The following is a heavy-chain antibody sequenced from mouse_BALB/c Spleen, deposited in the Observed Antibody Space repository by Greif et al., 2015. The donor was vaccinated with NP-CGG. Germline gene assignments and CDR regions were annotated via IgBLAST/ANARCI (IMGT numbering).Heavy chain of an antibody. CDR1: GYTFTDYA. V-gene: IGHV1S137*01. CDR2: ISTYYGDA. Sequence: VQLQQSGAELVRPGGSVKISCKGSGYTFTDYAMHWVKQSHAKSLEWIGVISTYYGDASYNQKFKGKATMTVDKSSSTAYMELARLTSEDSAIYYCARPSFPGDYAMDYWGQGTSVTVSS. J-gene: IGHJ4*01. CDR3: ARPSFPGDYAMDY.